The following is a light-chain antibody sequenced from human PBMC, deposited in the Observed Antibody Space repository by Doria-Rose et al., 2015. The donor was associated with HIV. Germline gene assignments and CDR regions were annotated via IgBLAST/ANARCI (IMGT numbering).Light chain of an antibody. CDR3: QSYDSSLGV. V-gene: IGLV1-40*01. J-gene: IGLJ1*01. Sequence: VHGYQQLSGTVPKLLIYGSNNRPSGVPDRFSGSKSGTSASLAITGLQAEDEADYYCQSYDSSLGVFGTGTKVTVL. CDR2: GSN.